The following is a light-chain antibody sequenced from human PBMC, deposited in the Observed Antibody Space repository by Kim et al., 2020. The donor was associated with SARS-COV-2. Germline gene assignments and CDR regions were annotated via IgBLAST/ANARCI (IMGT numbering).Light chain of an antibody. CDR1: KLGEKY. CDR2: QDS. Sequence: SYELTQPPSVSVSPGQTASITCSGDKLGEKYACWYQQKPGQSPVLVIYQDSKRPSGIPERFSGPNSGNTATLTISGTQAMDEADYYCQAWDSSTAVFGGGTQLTVL. V-gene: IGLV3-1*01. CDR3: QAWDSSTAV. J-gene: IGLJ2*01.